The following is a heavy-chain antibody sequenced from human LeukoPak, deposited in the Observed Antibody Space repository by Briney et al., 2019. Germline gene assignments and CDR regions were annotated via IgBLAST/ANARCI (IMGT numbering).Heavy chain of an antibody. V-gene: IGHV1-18*04. CDR3: ARDQEVVDYFGDDAFDI. CDR2: ISAYNGNT. J-gene: IGHJ3*02. CDR1: GYTFTSYG. D-gene: IGHD3-10*01. Sequence: ASVKVSCKASGYTFTSYGINWVRQAPGQGLEWMGWISAYNGNTNYVQKLQGRVTMTTDTSTSTAYMELRSLRSDDTAVYYCARDQEVVDYFGDDAFDIWGQGTMVTVSS.